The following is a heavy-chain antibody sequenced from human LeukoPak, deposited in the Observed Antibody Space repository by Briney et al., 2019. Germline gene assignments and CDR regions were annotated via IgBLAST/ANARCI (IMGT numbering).Heavy chain of an antibody. CDR2: IRYDGSNK. D-gene: IGHD6-13*01. J-gene: IGHJ4*02. CDR1: GFTFSSYG. CDR3: AKEKAAPHDY. V-gene: IGHV3-30*02. Sequence: PGGSLRLSCAASGFTFSSYGMHWVRQAPGKGLEWVAFIRYDGSNKYYADSVKGRFTISRDNSKNTLYLQMNGLRAEDTAVYYCAKEKAAPHDYXGQGTLVTVSX.